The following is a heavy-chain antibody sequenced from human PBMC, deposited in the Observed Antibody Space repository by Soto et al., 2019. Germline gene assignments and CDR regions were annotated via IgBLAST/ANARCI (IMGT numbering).Heavy chain of an antibody. V-gene: IGHV4-30-4*01. J-gene: IGHJ4*02. CDR3: ARDRSNSPDYFDY. D-gene: IGHD6-6*01. CDR2: IYYNGGT. Sequence: SETLSLTCTVSGGSISSDDYYWSWIRQPPGKGLEWIGYIYYNGGTYYNPSLKSRVIISIDTSKNQFSLNLDSVSAADTAVYYCARDRSNSPDYFDYWGQGTLVTVSS. CDR1: GGSISSDDYY.